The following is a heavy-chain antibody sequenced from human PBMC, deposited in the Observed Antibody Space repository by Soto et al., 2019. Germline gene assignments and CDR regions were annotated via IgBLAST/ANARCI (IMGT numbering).Heavy chain of an antibody. CDR1: GFTFSDYY. V-gene: IGHV3-11*01. D-gene: IGHD1-1*01. Sequence: GGSLRLSCAASGFTFSDYYMSWIRQAPGKGLEWVSYISSSGSTIYYADSVKGRFTISRDNAKNSLYLQMNSLRAEDTAVYYCATSIRGLRLEPLGYWGQGTLVTVSS. J-gene: IGHJ4*02. CDR3: ATSIRGLRLEPLGY. CDR2: ISSSGSTI.